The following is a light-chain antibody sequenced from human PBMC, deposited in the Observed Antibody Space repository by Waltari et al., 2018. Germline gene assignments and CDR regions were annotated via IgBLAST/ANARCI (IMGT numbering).Light chain of an antibody. CDR1: SSNIGSNT. J-gene: IGLJ1*01. CDR2: SNN. V-gene: IGLV1-44*01. CDR3: AAWDDSLNGLYV. Sequence: QSVLTQPPSASGTPGQRVTISCSGSSSNIGSNTVTWYQQLPGTAPKLLIYSNNQRPSGVPDRFSGSKSGTSASLAISGLQSEDEAEYYCAAWDDSLNGLYVFGTGTKVTVL.